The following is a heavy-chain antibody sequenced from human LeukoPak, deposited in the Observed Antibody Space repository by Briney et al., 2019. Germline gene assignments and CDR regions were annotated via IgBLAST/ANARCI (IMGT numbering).Heavy chain of an antibody. CDR2: INHSGST. CDR1: GGSFSGYY. CDR3: ARAGCSSTSCYYYYGMDV. J-gene: IGHJ6*02. Sequence: SETLSLTCAVYGGSFSGYYWSWIRQPPGKGLEWIGEINHSGSTNHNPSLKSRVTISVDTSKNQFSLKLSSVTAADTAVYYCARAGCSSTSCYYYYGMDVWGQGTTVTVSS. V-gene: IGHV4-34*01. D-gene: IGHD2-2*01.